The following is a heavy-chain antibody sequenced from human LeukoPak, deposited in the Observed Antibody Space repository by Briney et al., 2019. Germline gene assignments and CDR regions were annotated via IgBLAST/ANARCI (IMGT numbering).Heavy chain of an antibody. J-gene: IGHJ4*02. CDR1: GFTFSYYW. D-gene: IGHD3-22*01. CDR2: IYSGGST. CDR3: ASGYYYVY. V-gene: IGHV3-53*01. Sequence: GGSLRLSCAASGFTFSYYWMHWVRQAPGKGLEWVSVIYSGGSTYYADSVKGRFTISRDNSKNTLYLQMNSLRAEDTAVYYCASGYYYVYWGQGTLVTVSS.